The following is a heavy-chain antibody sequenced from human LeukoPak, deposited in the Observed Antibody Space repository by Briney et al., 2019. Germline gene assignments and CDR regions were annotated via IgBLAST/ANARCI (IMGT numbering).Heavy chain of an antibody. V-gene: IGHV3-11*01. CDR3: ARAAYNWN. J-gene: IGHJ4*02. CDR1: GFTLRDYV. CDR2: IDPSGTAL. Sequence: GGSLRLSCAASGFTLRDYVMSWVRQAPGKGLEWVSYIDPSGTALFYADSVKGRFTISRDNGKNSLYLQLRSLRADDTAVYYCARAAYNWNWGQGTLVTVSS. D-gene: IGHD1-20*01.